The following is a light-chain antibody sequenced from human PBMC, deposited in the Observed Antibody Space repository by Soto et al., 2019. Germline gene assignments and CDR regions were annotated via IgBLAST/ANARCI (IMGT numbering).Light chain of an antibody. CDR1: QYMSDW. CDR3: QQYSSYPWT. Sequence: DIQMTQSPSTLSASIGDRVTITCRASQYMSDWLAWYQQKPGKVPKVLISKASYLESGLPLRFSGSGSGREFTLTISSLQPDDFATYSCQQYSSYPWTFGQGTKVEVK. J-gene: IGKJ1*01. CDR2: KAS. V-gene: IGKV1-5*03.